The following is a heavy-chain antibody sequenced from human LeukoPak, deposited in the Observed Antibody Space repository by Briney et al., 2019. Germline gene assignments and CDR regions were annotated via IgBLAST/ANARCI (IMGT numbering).Heavy chain of an antibody. D-gene: IGHD2-21*01. Sequence: GGSLRLSCVASGFTFSSYATPWVRQAPGKGLEWVALISYDGSNKDYADSAKGRFTISRDNSKNTLYLQMNSLRTEDSVVYYCAREYCGGECYSGFDFWGQGTLVTVSS. CDR2: ISYDGSNK. CDR3: AREYCGGECYSGFDF. V-gene: IGHV3-30*04. CDR1: GFTFSSYA. J-gene: IGHJ5*01.